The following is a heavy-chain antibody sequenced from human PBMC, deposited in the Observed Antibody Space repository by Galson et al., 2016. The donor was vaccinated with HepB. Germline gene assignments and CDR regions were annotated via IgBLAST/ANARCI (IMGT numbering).Heavy chain of an antibody. Sequence: SLRLSCATSGFSFSRSDMNWVRQAPGKGLEWVSAITGSGSSTHYVDSVKGRFTISRDNSKNTLYLQMNSLRAEDTAVYYCGLWLVGGFDYWGQGTLVAVSS. CDR3: GLWLVGGFDY. V-gene: IGHV3-23*01. CDR1: GFSFSRSD. CDR2: ITGSGSST. J-gene: IGHJ4*02. D-gene: IGHD1-26*01.